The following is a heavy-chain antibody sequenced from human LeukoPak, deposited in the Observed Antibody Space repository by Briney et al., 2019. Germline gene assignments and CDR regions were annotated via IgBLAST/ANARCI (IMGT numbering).Heavy chain of an antibody. V-gene: IGHV4-39*07. D-gene: IGHD3-10*01. Sequence: PSETLSLTCTVSGGSISSSSYYWGWIRQPPGKGLEWIGSIYYSGSTYYNPSLKSRVTISVDTSKNQFSLKLSSVTAADTAVYYCARSLWFGELLPVFGYWGQGTLVTVSS. CDR1: GGSISSSSYY. CDR2: IYYSGST. CDR3: ARSLWFGELLPVFGY. J-gene: IGHJ4*02.